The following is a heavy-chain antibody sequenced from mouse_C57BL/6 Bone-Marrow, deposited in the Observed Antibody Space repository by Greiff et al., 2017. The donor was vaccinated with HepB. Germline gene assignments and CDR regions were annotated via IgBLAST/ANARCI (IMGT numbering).Heavy chain of an antibody. J-gene: IGHJ2*01. CDR2: IDPSDSYT. CDR1: GYTFTSYW. CDR3: ARRGVLDY. D-gene: IGHD2-14*01. V-gene: IGHV1-50*01. Sequence: QVQLQQPGAELVKPGASVKLSCKASGYTFTSYWMQWVKQRPGQGLEWIGEIDPSDSYTNYNQKFKGKATLTVDTSSSTAYMQLSSLTSEDSAVYYCARRGVLDYWGQGTTLTVSS.